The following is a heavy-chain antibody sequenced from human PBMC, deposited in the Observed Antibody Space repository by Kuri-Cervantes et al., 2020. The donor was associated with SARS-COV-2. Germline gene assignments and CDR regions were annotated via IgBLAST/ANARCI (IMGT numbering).Heavy chain of an antibody. V-gene: IGHV3-74*01. CDR3: ARDQDSSPYYYGMDV. CDR2: INSDGSST. CDR1: GFTFSSYS. Sequence: GGSLRLSCAASGFTFSSYSMNWVRQAPGKGLEWVSRINSDGSSTSYADSVKGRFTISRDNAKNTLYLQMNSLRAEDTAVYYCARDQDSSPYYYGMDVWGQGTTVTVSS. J-gene: IGHJ6*02. D-gene: IGHD6-13*01.